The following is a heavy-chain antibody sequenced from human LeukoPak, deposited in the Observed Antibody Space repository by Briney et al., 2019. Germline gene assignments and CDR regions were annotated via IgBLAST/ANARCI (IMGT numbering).Heavy chain of an antibody. CDR1: GFTFSSYA. Sequence: GGSLRLSCAASGFTFSSYAMHWVRQAPGKGLEWVAVISYDGSNKYYADSVKGRFTISRDNSKNTLYLQMNSLRAEDTAVYCCARGQRRLYAFDIWGQGTMVTVSS. CDR2: ISYDGSNK. CDR3: ARGQRRLYAFDI. J-gene: IGHJ3*02. V-gene: IGHV3-30-3*01. D-gene: IGHD2-21*02.